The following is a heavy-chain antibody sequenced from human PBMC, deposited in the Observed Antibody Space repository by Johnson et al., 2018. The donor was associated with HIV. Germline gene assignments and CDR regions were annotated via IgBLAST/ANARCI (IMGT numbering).Heavy chain of an antibody. CDR1: GFTFSSYA. V-gene: IGHV3-30*04. J-gene: IGHJ3*01. CDR3: ARGGDVVWFGEFPGAFDV. Sequence: QVQLVESGGGVVQPGMSLRVSCAASGFTFSSYAMHWVRQAPGRGLEWVAVMSYDGSNQYYADSVKGRFTISRDNAKNSLYLQMNTLRAEDTAVYYCARGGDVVWFGEFPGAFDVWGQGTMVTVSS. CDR2: MSYDGSNQ. D-gene: IGHD3-10*01.